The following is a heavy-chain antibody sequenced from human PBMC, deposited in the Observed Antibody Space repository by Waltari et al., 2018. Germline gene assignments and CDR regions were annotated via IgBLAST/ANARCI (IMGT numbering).Heavy chain of an antibody. D-gene: IGHD2-15*01. V-gene: IGHV1-69-2*01. CDR2: VNTEDGET. CDR3: VVGGYCSPSICPWDY. Sequence: EVQVVQSGAEVKKPGATVKISCKASGYTFTDFYIHWLQLAPGKGLGWMGRVNTEDGETMYGMNCRERITMTADTSTNTAYMELSSLRSADTAVYYCVVGGYCSPSICPWDYWGQGTLVTVSS. CDR1: GYTFTDFY. J-gene: IGHJ4*02.